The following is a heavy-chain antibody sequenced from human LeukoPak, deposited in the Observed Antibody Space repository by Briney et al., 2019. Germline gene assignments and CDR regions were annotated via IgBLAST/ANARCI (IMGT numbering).Heavy chain of an antibody. CDR2: INPSGGST. V-gene: IGHV1-46*01. CDR1: GYTFTSYY. CDR3: ARERPIAVAGTGWFDP. J-gene: IGHJ5*02. Sequence: ASVKVSCKASGYTFTSYYMHWVRQAPGQGLEWMGIINPSGGSTSYAQKFQGRVTMTRDMSTSTVYMELSSLRSEDTAVYYCARERPIAVAGTGWFDPWGQGTLVTVSS. D-gene: IGHD6-19*01.